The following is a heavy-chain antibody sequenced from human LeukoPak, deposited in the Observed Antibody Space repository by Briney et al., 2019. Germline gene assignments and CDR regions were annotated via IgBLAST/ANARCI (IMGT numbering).Heavy chain of an antibody. D-gene: IGHD2-2*01. CDR3: ARADCSGSTCYLRHSWFDP. Sequence: GGSLRPSCAASGFTLSTFDMNWVRQAAGKGLEWVSSISTSSRYIYYRDSVKGRFTISRDDAKNSLYLQMNSLTVEDTAVYYCARADCSGSTCYLRHSWFDPWGQGTLVTVSS. CDR2: ISTSSRYI. V-gene: IGHV3-21*06. J-gene: IGHJ5*02. CDR1: GFTLSTFD.